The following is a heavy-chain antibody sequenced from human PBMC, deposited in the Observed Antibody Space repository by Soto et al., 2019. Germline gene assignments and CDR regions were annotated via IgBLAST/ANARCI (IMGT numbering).Heavy chain of an antibody. CDR3: ARANSGYDVPNWFDP. CDR2: IYYSGST. V-gene: IGHV4-59*01. Sequence: SETLSLPCTVSGGSISSYYWSWIRQPPGKGLEWIGYIYYSGSTNYNPSLKSRVTISVDTSKNQFSLKLSSVTAADTAVYYCARANSGYDVPNWFDPWGQGTLVTVSS. J-gene: IGHJ5*02. CDR1: GGSISSYY. D-gene: IGHD5-12*01.